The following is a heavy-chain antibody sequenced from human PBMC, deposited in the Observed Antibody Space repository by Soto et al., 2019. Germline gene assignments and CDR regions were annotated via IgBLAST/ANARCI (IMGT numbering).Heavy chain of an antibody. CDR2: ISYDGKVQ. D-gene: IGHD3-10*01. CDR1: GFIFSNYG. J-gene: IGHJ4*02. CDR3: AKETQFYVSGSTDY. Sequence: QVQLVESGGGVVQPGRSLRLSCAASGFIFSNYGMHWVRQAPCKGLEWVAVISYDGKVQYYADSVKGRFTVSRDNSKNTLNLLMNSLKTEDTAVYFCAKETQFYVSGSTDYWGQGTLVTVSS. V-gene: IGHV3-30*18.